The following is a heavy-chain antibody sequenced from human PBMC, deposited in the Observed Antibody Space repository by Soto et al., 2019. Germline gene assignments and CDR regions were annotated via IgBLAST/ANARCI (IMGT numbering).Heavy chain of an antibody. CDR3: ARAPRSPYYDSSGYYSDAFDI. Sequence: ASVKVFCKASGGTFSSYTISWVRQAPGQGLEWMGIINPSGGSTSYAQKFQGRVTMTRDTSTSTVYMELSSLRSEDTAVYYCARAPRSPYYDSSGYYSDAFDIWGQGTMVTVSS. J-gene: IGHJ3*02. CDR2: INPSGGST. V-gene: IGHV1-46*01. CDR1: GGTFSSYT. D-gene: IGHD3-22*01.